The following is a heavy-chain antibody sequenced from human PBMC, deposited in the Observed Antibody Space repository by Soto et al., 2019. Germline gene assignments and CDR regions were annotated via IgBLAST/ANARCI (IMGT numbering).Heavy chain of an antibody. CDR3: AKPLGASGYYYPHAY. CDR2: ISGSGGST. V-gene: IGHV3-23*01. CDR1: GFTFSSYA. J-gene: IGHJ4*02. Sequence: GGSLRLSCAASGFTFSSYAMSWVRQAPGKGLEWVSAISGSGGSTYYADSVKGRFTISRDNSKNTLYLQMNSLRAEDTAVYYCAKPLGASGYYYPHAYWGQGTLVTVSS. D-gene: IGHD3-22*01.